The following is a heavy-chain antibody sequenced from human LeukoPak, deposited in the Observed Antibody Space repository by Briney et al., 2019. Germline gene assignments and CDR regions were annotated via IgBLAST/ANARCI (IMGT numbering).Heavy chain of an antibody. Sequence: ASVKVSCKPSGYSFTTYGISWVRQAPGQGLEWMGWISSYNDDIDFEQKFQGRVTMTTDKSTSTAYMELSSLRSEDTAVYYCARDVGLAGPFDYWGQGTLVTVSS. V-gene: IGHV1-18*01. CDR3: ARDVGLAGPFDY. CDR2: ISSYNDDI. CDR1: GYSFTTYG. D-gene: IGHD3/OR15-3a*01. J-gene: IGHJ4*02.